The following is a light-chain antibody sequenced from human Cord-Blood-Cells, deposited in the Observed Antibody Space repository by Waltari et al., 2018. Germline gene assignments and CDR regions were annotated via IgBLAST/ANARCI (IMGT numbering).Light chain of an antibody. V-gene: IGKV3-11*01. CDR2: DAS. CDR3: QQRSNWPPYT. J-gene: IGKJ2*01. Sequence: EIALTQSPATLSLSPVERATLSCRASQSVSSYLAWYQQKPGQTPRLLIYDASNRATGIPARFSGSGSATDFTRTISSLEPEDFADYYCQQRSNWPPYTFGQGTKLEIK. CDR1: QSVSSY.